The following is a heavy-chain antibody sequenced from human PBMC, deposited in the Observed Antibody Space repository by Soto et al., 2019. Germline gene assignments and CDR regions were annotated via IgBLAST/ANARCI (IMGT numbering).Heavy chain of an antibody. J-gene: IGHJ6*02. V-gene: IGHV1-69*01. CDR3: ARPYYDFSDYYYYGMDV. D-gene: IGHD3-3*01. CDR2: IIPIFGTA. Sequence: QVQLVQSGAEVKKPGSSVKVSCKASGGTFSSYAISWVRQAPGQGLEWMGGIIPIFGTANYAQKFQGRVTITADESTSTAYMELSSLRSEDTALYYCARPYYDFSDYYYYGMDVWGQATTVTVSS. CDR1: GGTFSSYA.